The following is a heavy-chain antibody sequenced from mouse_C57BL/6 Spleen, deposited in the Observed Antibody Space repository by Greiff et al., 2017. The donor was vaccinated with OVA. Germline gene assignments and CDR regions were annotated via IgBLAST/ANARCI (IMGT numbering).Heavy chain of an antibody. V-gene: IGHV5-4*03. CDR2: ISDGGSYT. CDR1: GFTFSSYA. CDR3: AAMKVTTTLDFDY. J-gene: IGHJ2*01. Sequence: EVMLVESGGGLVKPGGSLKLSCAASGFTFSSYAMSWVRQTPEKRLEWVATISDGGSYTYYPDNVKGRFTISRDNARNNLYLQMSQLKAEDTAMYYCAAMKVTTTLDFDYWGQGTTLTVSS. D-gene: IGHD2-3*01.